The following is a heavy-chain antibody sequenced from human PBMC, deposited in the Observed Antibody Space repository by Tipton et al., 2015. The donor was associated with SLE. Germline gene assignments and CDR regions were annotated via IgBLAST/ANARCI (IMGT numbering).Heavy chain of an antibody. CDR3: ARDDDYGGNSGFDY. CDR2: VFYGGRY. J-gene: IGHJ4*02. V-gene: IGHV4-39*07. CDR1: NGSITSLYDY. D-gene: IGHD4-23*01. Sequence: LSLTCTVSNGSITSLYDYWGWVRQPPGKGLEWLGSVFYGGRYYYNASLRSRVTISVDTVKTQVSLKLSSVTAADTAVYYCARDDDYGGNSGFDYWGQGTLVTVSS.